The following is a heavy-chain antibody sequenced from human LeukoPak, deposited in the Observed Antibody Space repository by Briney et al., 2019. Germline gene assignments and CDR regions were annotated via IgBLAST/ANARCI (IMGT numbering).Heavy chain of an antibody. D-gene: IGHD3-10*01. Sequence: GGSLRLSCAASGFSFSSYEMNWVRPAPGKGLEWVSYICSRGRFIYYAHSVKGRFTISRDNSKNSVYLQMNSLRAQDTAVYYCAIDLYYYGSWNYGPGLSDYWGQGTLVTVSS. CDR3: AIDLYYYGSWNYGPGLSDY. CDR2: ICSRGRFI. V-gene: IGHV3-48*03. J-gene: IGHJ4*02. CDR1: GFSFSSYE.